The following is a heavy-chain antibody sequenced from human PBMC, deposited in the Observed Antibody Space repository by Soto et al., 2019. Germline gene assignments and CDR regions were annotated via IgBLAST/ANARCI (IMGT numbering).Heavy chain of an antibody. V-gene: IGHV1-8*01. CDR3: TRGQEVWWNAGPLGLHGLDV. D-gene: IGHD3-16*01. Sequence: ASVKVSCKASRYTFISYDINWVRQAPGQGLEWMGWMNPSSANTGYAQKFQGRISVTRNTSMNTAYMELNSLTSEDTAVYYCTRGQEVWWNAGPLGLHGLDVWGQGTTVTVSS. J-gene: IGHJ6*02. CDR1: RYTFISYD. CDR2: MNPSSANT.